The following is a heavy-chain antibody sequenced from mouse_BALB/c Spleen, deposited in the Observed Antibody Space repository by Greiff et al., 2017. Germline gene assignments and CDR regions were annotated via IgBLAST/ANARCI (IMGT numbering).Heavy chain of an antibody. CDR1: GYTFTSYW. D-gene: IGHD1-1*01. V-gene: IGHV1-69*02. Sequence: QVQLQQPGAELVKPGASVKLSCKASGYTFTSYWMHWVKQRPGQGLEWIGEIDPSDSYTNYNQKFKGKATLTVDKSSSTAYMQLSSLTSEDSAVYYCAGLLPYFDYWGQGTTLTVSS. CDR2: IDPSDSYT. J-gene: IGHJ2*01. CDR3: AGLLPYFDY.